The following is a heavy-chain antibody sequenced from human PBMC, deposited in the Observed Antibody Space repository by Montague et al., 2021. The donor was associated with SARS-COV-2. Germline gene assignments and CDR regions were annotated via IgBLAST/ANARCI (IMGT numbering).Heavy chain of an antibody. Sequence: SKTLSLTCTVSVGSISNYYWTWIRQPPGKGLEWIGYIYDSGSANYNPSLKSRSAISVDTSNNQFSLRLGSVTAADTAVYYCARAYCGGDCHVGPWGQGILVTVSS. CDR1: VGSISNYY. V-gene: IGHV4-59*01. J-gene: IGHJ5*02. D-gene: IGHD2-21*02. CDR2: IYDSGSA. CDR3: ARAYCGGDCHVGP.